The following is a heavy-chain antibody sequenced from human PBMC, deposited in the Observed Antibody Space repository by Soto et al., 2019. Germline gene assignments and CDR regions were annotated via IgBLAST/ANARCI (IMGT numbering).Heavy chain of an antibody. CDR3: ARVTGYSGYNLDY. CDR1: GGSFSGYY. J-gene: IGHJ4*02. Sequence: SETLSLTCAVYGGSFSGYYWSWIRQPPGKGLEWIGDVNHSGSTNYNPSLKTRVTISVDTSKNQFSLKLSSVTAADTGVYYCARVTGYSGYNLDYWGQGTLVTVSS. D-gene: IGHD5-12*01. V-gene: IGHV4-34*09. CDR2: VNHSGST.